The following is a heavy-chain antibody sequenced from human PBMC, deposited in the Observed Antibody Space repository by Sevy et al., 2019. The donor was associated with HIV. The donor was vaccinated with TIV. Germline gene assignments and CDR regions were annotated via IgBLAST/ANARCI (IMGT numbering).Heavy chain of an antibody. V-gene: IGHV3-23*01. CDR3: AKGGSTSGYYLNYFAY. J-gene: IGHJ4*02. Sequence: GGSLRLSCAASGFTFNNYAMTWVRRLPGRGWSGSPAVGGGGDTTYYADSVKGRFTISRDNSKNTLYLQMNSLRAEDTAVYYCAKGGSTSGYYLNYFAYWGQGTLVTVSS. D-gene: IGHD3-22*01. CDR2: VGGGGDTT. CDR1: GFTFNNYA.